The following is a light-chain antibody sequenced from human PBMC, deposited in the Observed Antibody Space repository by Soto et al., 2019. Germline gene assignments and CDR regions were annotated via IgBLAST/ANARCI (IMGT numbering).Light chain of an antibody. CDR1: TGTVTSGHY. CDR3: LLSYSGARV. CDR2: NTS. J-gene: IGLJ3*02. V-gene: IGLV7-46*01. Sequence: QAVVTQEPSLTVSPGGTVILTCVSSTGTVTSGHYPYWFHQKPGQAPRTLVYNTSDKHSWTPARFSGSLLGGKAALTLSGAQPEDEADFYCLLSYSGARVFGGGAKVTVL.